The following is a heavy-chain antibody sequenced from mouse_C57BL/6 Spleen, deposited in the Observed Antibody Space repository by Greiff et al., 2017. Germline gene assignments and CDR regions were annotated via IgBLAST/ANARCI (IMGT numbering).Heavy chain of an antibody. D-gene: IGHD1-3*01. Sequence: DVHLVESGGGLVKPGGSLKLSCAASGFTFSDYGMHWVRQAPEKGLEWVAYISSGSSTIYYADTVKGRFTLSRDNAKNTLFLQMSRLRSESTAMYYYARKVELGQWYYFAYWGQGTPLTVSS. CDR3: ARKVELGQWYYFAY. V-gene: IGHV5-17*01. CDR2: ISSGSSTI. J-gene: IGHJ2*01. CDR1: GFTFSDYG.